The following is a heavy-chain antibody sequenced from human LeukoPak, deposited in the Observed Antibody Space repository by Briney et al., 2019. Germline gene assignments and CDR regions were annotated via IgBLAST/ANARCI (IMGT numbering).Heavy chain of an antibody. CDR3: AKDRQDTYYDFWRGYLDY. CDR2: IRYDGSNK. CDR1: GFTFSSYG. Sequence: GGSLRLSCAASGFTFSSYGMHWVRQAPGMGLEWVAFIRYDGSNKYYADSVKGRFTISRDNSNNTLYLQMNSLRAEDTAVYYCAKDRQDTYYDFWRGYLDYWGQGTLVTVSS. D-gene: IGHD3-3*01. J-gene: IGHJ4*02. V-gene: IGHV3-30*02.